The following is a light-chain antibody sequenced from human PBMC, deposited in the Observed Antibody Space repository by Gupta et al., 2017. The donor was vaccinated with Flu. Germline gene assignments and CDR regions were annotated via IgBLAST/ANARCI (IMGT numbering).Light chain of an antibody. CDR2: GAS. CDR3: QQYNNWPPLT. Sequence: EIVLTQSPTILSVSPGVRVTLSCRASHSIITNLAWYQQRPGRPPRLLVYGASTRDTGVPARFSGSGSGKEFTLTISSRQSEDYAIYYCQQYNNWPPLTFGGGAKVEIK. J-gene: IGKJ4*01. CDR1: HSIITN. V-gene: IGKV3-15*01.